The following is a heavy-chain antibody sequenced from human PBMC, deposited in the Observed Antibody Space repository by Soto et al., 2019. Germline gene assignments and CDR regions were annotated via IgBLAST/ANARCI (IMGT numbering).Heavy chain of an antibody. D-gene: IGHD4-17*01. J-gene: IGHJ6*02. CDR3: TTELRLTVTTLYYYYGMDV. CDR1: GFTFSNAW. Sequence: GGSLRLSCAASGFTFSNAWMNWVRQAPGKGLEWVGRIKSKTDGGTTDYAAPVKGRFTISRDDSKNTLYLQMNSLKTEDTAVYYCTTELRLTVTTLYYYYGMDVWGQGTTVTVSS. V-gene: IGHV3-15*07. CDR2: IKSKTDGGTT.